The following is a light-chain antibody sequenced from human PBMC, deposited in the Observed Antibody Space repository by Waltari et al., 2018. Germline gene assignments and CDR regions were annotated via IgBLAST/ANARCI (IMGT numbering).Light chain of an antibody. CDR3: HSRDSSSTRF. V-gene: IGLV3-19*01. J-gene: IGLJ2*01. CDR2: GQS. CDR1: SLRRYY. Sequence: SSELTQDPTVSVALGQTVRITCTGDSLRRYYLSWYQQRPGQGHILVFYGQSSRPSGIPDRFSGSISGNTASLTITGAQAEDEADYYCHSRDSSSTRFFVGGPRLTV.